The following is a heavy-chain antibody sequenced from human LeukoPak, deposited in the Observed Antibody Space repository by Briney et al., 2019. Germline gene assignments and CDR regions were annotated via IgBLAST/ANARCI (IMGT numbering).Heavy chain of an antibody. J-gene: IGHJ4*02. D-gene: IGHD5-12*01. CDR2: INQDGSEK. V-gene: IGHV3-7*03. CDR3: AKADTFHPIYSGFVDY. CDR1: GFTFSSYW. Sequence: GGSLRLSCAASGFTFSSYWMSWVRQAPGKGLEWVANINQDGSEKYDVDSAKGRFTISRDNSKNTLYVQMNSLRAEDTAVYYCAKADTFHPIYSGFVDYWGQGTLVTVSS.